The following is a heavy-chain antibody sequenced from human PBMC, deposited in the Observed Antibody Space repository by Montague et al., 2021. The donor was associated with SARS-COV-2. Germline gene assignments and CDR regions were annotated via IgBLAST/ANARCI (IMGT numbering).Heavy chain of an antibody. Sequence: SETLSLTCTVSGGSVSCSSYYWGWIRQPPGKGLEWIGSIYYTGSTYYNPSLKSRVATSVDTSKNQFSLKLSSVTAADTAVYYCTRHITGSGNAFDIWGQGTMVTVSS. J-gene: IGHJ3*02. V-gene: IGHV4-39*01. CDR3: TRHITGSGNAFDI. CDR1: GGSVSCSSYY. CDR2: IYYTGST. D-gene: IGHD3-10*01.